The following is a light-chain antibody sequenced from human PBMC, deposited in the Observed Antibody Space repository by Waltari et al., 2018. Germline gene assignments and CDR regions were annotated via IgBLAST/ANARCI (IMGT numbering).Light chain of an antibody. Sequence: FLLTQPHSVSGSPGETVTISCTRTSGSIACDYVQWYQRRPGSAPIAVIYEDKIWPSGVPDRFSGSIDRSSNSASLTISGLRPEDEADYFCQSYDITNVIFGGGTKVNVL. CDR2: EDK. J-gene: IGLJ2*01. V-gene: IGLV6-57*03. CDR1: SGSIACDY. CDR3: QSYDITNVI.